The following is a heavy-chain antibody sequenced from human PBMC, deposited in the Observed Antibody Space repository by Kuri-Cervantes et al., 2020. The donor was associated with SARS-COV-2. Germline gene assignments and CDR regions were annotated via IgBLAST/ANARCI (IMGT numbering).Heavy chain of an antibody. CDR2: IYHSGST. Sequence: GSLRLSCTVSGGSISSGGYYWGWIRQPPGKGLEWIGSIYHSGSTYYNPSLKSRVTISVDTSKNQFSLKLSSVTAADTAVYYCARVGGYCSSTSCRNNWFDPWGQGTLVTVSS. CDR1: GGSISSGGYY. V-gene: IGHV4-39*07. CDR3: ARVGGYCSSTSCRNNWFDP. D-gene: IGHD2-2*01. J-gene: IGHJ5*02.